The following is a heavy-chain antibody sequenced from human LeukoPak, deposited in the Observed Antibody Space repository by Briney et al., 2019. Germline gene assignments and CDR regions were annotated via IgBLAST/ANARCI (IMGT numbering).Heavy chain of an antibody. D-gene: IGHD2-8*01. CDR2: INPNSGAT. Sequence: VASVKVSCKASGYTFTDHYMHWVRQAPGQGLEWMGWINPNSGATDYAQKFQGRVSMTRDTSITTAYMELSRLRSDDTAVYFCARAWRCSNGVCPDVFGQWGQGTQVTVSS. CDR3: ARAWRCSNGVCPDVFGQ. V-gene: IGHV1-2*02. J-gene: IGHJ4*02. CDR1: GYTFTDHY.